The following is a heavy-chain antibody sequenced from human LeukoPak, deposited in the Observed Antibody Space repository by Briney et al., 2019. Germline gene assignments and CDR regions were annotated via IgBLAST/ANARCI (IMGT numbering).Heavy chain of an antibody. CDR1: GFTFSNAW. Sequence: GGSLRLSCAASGFTFSNAWMRWVRQAPGKGREWVGRIKSKTDGRTTDYAAPVKGRFTISTDDSKNTLYLQMNSLKTEDTAVYYCTAGSVYYYYGMDVWGQGTTVTVSS. CDR3: TAGSVYYYYGMDV. V-gene: IGHV3-15*01. D-gene: IGHD1-1*01. CDR2: IKSKTDGRTT. J-gene: IGHJ6*02.